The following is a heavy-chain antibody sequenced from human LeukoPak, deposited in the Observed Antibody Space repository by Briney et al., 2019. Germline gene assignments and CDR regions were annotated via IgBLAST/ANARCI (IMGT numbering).Heavy chain of an antibody. CDR1: AFTFSSYS. D-gene: IGHD3-3*02. Sequence: GGSLRLSCAASAFTFSSYSMNWVRQAPGKGREWVSSISSSSSYIYYADSVKGRFTISRDNAKNSLYLQMNSLRAEDTAVYYCATPPGIGPSNYWGQGTLVTVSS. J-gene: IGHJ4*02. CDR2: ISSSSSYI. V-gene: IGHV3-21*01. CDR3: ATPPGIGPSNY.